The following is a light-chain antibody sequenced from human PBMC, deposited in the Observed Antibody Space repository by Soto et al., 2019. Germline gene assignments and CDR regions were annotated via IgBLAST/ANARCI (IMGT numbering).Light chain of an antibody. CDR2: LNSDGSH. CDR3: RTWGTAVG. Sequence: QLVLTQSPSASASLGASVKLTCTLSSGHSSYAIAWPQQQPEKGPRYLMKLNSDGSHSKGDGIPDRFSGSRSGAERYLTIPSLQSEEEADYDCRTWGTAVGFGGGTQWIVL. V-gene: IGLV4-69*01. J-gene: IGLJ2*01. CDR1: SGHSSYA.